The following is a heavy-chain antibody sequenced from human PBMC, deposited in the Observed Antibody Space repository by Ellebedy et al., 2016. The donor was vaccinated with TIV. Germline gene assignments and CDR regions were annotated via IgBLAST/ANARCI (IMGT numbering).Heavy chain of an antibody. CDR1: GYTFTSYG. CDR3: ARATDYGSGSYPLEYYFDY. D-gene: IGHD3-10*01. Sequence: ASVKVSCKASGYTFTSYGISWVRQAPGQGLEWMGWISAYNGNTNYAQKLQGRVTMTRDTSTSTVYMELSSLRSDDTAVYYCARATDYGSGSYPLEYYFDYWGQGTLVTVSS. CDR2: ISAYNGNT. V-gene: IGHV1-18*04. J-gene: IGHJ4*02.